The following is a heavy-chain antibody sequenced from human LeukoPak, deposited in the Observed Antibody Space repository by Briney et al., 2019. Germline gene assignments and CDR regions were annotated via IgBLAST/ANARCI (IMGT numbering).Heavy chain of an antibody. V-gene: IGHV3-23*01. CDR3: AREDITMIVGGLMEY. CDR1: GFTFSSYA. J-gene: IGHJ4*02. CDR2: ISGSGGST. D-gene: IGHD3-22*01. Sequence: GGSLRLSCAASGFTFSSYAMSWVRQAPGKGLEWVSAISGSGGSTYYADYVKGRFTISRDNSKNTLYLQMNSLRAEDTAVYYCAREDITMIVGGLMEYWGQGTLVTVSS.